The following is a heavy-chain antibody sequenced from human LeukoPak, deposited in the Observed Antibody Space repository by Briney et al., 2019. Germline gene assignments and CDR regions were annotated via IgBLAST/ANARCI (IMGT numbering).Heavy chain of an antibody. V-gene: IGHV1-8*03. Sequence: ASVKVSCKASGYTFTGYYMHWVRQAPGQGLEWMGWMNPNSGKTGYAQRFQGRVTITRNTSISTAYMELSSLRSEDTAVYYCARALAADFWDFDYWGQGTLVTVSS. D-gene: IGHD6-13*01. CDR2: MNPNSGKT. CDR1: GYTFTGYY. J-gene: IGHJ4*02. CDR3: ARALAADFWDFDY.